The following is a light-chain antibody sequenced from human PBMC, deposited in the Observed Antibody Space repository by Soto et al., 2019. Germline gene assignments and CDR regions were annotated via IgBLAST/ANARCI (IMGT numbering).Light chain of an antibody. V-gene: IGLV1-44*01. CDR1: NSNIGRYS. CDR2: SDD. Sequence: QSALTQPPSLSGTPGQRVTISCSGSNSNIGRYSVNWYQHFPGTAPKILIYSDDERPSGVPDGFSGSKSGTSASLAISGLQSEDEAEYYFAAWDDTLNRPLFGGGTQRTVL. CDR3: AAWDDTLNRPL. J-gene: IGLJ3*02.